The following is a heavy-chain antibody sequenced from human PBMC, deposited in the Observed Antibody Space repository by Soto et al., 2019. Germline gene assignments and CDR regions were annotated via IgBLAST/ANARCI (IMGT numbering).Heavy chain of an antibody. CDR3: MVFGGYYYYGMDV. J-gene: IGHJ6*02. CDR2: ISGSGGST. V-gene: IGHV3-23*01. D-gene: IGHD5-18*01. Sequence: PXESLRLSCAASGFTFSSYSMSWVRQAPGKGLEWVSAISGSGGSTYYADSVKGRFTISRDNSKNTLYLQMNSLRAEDTAVYWAMVFGGYYYYGMDVWGQGTTVTVSS. CDR1: GFTFSSYS.